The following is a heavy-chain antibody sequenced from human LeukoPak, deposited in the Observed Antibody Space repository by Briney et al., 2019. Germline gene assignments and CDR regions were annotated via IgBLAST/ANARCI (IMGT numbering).Heavy chain of an antibody. J-gene: IGHJ3*02. V-gene: IGHV1-2*02. CDR1: GYTFTGYY. CDR3: ARQGMATINAFDI. Sequence: ASVKVSCKASGYTFTGYYMHWVRQAPGQGLEWMGWINPNSGGTNYAQKFQGRVTMTRDTSISTAYMELSRLRSDDTAVYYCARQGMATINAFDIWGQGTMVAVSS. CDR2: INPNSGGT. D-gene: IGHD5-24*01.